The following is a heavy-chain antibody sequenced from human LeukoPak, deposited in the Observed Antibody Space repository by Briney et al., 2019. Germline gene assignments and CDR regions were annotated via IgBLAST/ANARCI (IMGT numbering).Heavy chain of an antibody. CDR3: AKVGTVYFPLDF. CDR2: ISGSGGST. Sequence: GGTLRLSCAASGFTFSNFGMSWVRQAPGKGLEWVSVISGSGGSTYYADSVKGRFTISRDNSKNTLYLQMNSLRAGDTAVYYCAKVGTVYFPLDFWGQGTLVTVSS. CDR1: GFTFSNFG. V-gene: IGHV3-23*01. D-gene: IGHD2/OR15-2a*01. J-gene: IGHJ4*02.